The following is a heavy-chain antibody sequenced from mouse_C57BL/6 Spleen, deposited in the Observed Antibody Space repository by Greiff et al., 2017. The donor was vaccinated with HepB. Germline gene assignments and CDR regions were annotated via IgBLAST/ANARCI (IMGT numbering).Heavy chain of an antibody. D-gene: IGHD4-1*01. CDR1: GYAFSSSW. CDR3: AREDTGTGDFDY. Sequence: QVQLKQSGPELVKPGASVKISCKASGYAFSSSWMNWVKQRPGKGLEWIGRIYPGDGDTNYNGKFKGKATLTADKSSSTAYMQLSSLTSEDSAVYFCAREDTGTGDFDYWGQGTTLTVSS. V-gene: IGHV1-82*01. J-gene: IGHJ2*01. CDR2: IYPGDGDT.